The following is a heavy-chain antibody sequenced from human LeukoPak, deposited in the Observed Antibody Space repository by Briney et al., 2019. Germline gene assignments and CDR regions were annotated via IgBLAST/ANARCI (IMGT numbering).Heavy chain of an antibody. D-gene: IGHD2-2*01. V-gene: IGHV4-59*01. CDR1: GGFISSYY. Sequence: SETLSLTCTASGGFISSYYWSWIRQPPGKGLEWIGYIYYSGSTNYNPSLKSRVTISVDTSKNQFSLKLSSVTAADTAVYYCARGGVVPAAHYPYFDYWGQGTLVTVSS. CDR2: IYYSGST. J-gene: IGHJ4*02. CDR3: ARGGVVPAAHYPYFDY.